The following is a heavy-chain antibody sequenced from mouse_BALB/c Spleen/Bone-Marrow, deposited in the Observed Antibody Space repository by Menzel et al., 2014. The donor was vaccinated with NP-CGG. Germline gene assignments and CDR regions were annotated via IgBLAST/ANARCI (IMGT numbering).Heavy chain of an antibody. J-gene: IGHJ4*01. CDR2: IDPATGYT. V-gene: IGHV14-3*02. Sequence: EVQLQQSGAELVKPGASVKLSCTASGFNIKDTYMHWVKPRPEQGLEWLGRIDPATGYTKFDPKFQGKATITADTSSNTGYRQLSNLTSEDTVVYYCARGTTVVSYYAMDDWGQGTSVTGSS. CDR3: ARGTTVVSYYAMDD. D-gene: IGHD1-1*01. CDR1: GFNIKDTY.